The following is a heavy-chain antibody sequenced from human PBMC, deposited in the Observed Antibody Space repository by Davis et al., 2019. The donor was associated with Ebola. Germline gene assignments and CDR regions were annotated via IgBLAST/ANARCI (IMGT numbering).Heavy chain of an antibody. CDR2: IYYSGST. Sequence: MPSETLSLTCTVSGGSISSGGYYWSWIRQHPGKGLEWIGYIYYSGSTYYNPSLKSRVTISVDTSKNQFSLKLSSVTAADTAVYYCARGFPLGRGFDPWGQGTLVTVSS. V-gene: IGHV4-31*03. CDR1: GGSISSGGYY. D-gene: IGHD2-15*01. CDR3: ARGFPLGRGFDP. J-gene: IGHJ5*02.